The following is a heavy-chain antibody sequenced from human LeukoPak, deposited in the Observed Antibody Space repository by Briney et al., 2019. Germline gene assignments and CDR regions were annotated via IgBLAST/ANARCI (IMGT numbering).Heavy chain of an antibody. J-gene: IGHJ4*02. Sequence: SETLSLTCTVSGGSISSNYWSWIRQPAGKGLEWIGRIYSSGATQYNPSLKSRVTMSVDTSKNQFSLKLTSVTAADTALYYCARDQALSRNYDVFDFWGQGTLVTVSS. D-gene: IGHD1-7*01. V-gene: IGHV4-4*07. CDR2: IYSSGAT. CDR3: ARDQALSRNYDVFDF. CDR1: GGSISSNY.